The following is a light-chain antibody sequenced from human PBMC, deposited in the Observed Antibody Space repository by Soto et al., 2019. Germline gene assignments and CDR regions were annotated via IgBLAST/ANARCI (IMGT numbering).Light chain of an antibody. V-gene: IGKV3-20*01. J-gene: IGKJ1*01. CDR3: QQYGSPRT. CDR1: QSVSSSY. Sequence: EVVLTQSPGTLSLSPGERATLSCRASQSVSSSYLGWYQQKPGQAPRLLIYGASIRATGIPDRCSGSGSGTYFTLTISRLEPEDFAVYYCQQYGSPRTFGQGTKVEIK. CDR2: GAS.